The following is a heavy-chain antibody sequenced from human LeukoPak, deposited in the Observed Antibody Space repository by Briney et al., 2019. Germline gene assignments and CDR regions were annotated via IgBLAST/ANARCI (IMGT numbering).Heavy chain of an antibody. V-gene: IGHV3-30-3*01. D-gene: IGHD2-2*01. Sequence: GGSLRLSCAASGFTFSSYAMHWVRQAPGKGLEWVAVISYDGSNKYYADSVKGRFTISRDNSKNTLYLQMNSLRSEDTAVYYCARDLDCSSTSCYDVYWGQGTLVTVSS. CDR3: ARDLDCSSTSCYDVY. J-gene: IGHJ4*02. CDR2: ISYDGSNK. CDR1: GFTFSSYA.